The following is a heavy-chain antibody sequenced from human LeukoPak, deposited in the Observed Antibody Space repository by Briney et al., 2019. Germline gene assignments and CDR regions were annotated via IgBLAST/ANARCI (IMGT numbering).Heavy chain of an antibody. Sequence: GGSLRLSCAASGFTFSSYAMSWVRQAPGKGLERVSAISGSGGSTYYADSVKGRFTISRDNSKNTLYLQMNSLRAEDTAVYYCAKGHGDNNWFDPWGQGTLVTVSS. CDR2: ISGSGGST. J-gene: IGHJ5*02. D-gene: IGHD4-17*01. CDR1: GFTFSSYA. CDR3: AKGHGDNNWFDP. V-gene: IGHV3-23*01.